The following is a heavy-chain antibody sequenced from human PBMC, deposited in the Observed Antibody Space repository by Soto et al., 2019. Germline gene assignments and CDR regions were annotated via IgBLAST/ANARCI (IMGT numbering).Heavy chain of an antibody. Sequence: QITLNESGPTPVKPRQTLTLTCTFSGFSLTTSGVGVGWISQSPGKAPEWLALIYWDDDKRYSPSLKSRLTITQDTSKNQVVLTMADLDPADTATYYCAHRVLRTVFGLVTTTAIYFDFWGQGTPVAVSS. CDR3: AHRVLRTVFGLVTTTAIYFDF. D-gene: IGHD3-3*01. CDR1: GFSLTTSGVG. J-gene: IGHJ4*02. CDR2: IYWDDDK. V-gene: IGHV2-5*02.